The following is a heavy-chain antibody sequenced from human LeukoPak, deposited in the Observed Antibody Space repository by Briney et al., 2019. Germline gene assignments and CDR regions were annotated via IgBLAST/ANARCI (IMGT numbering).Heavy chain of an antibody. CDR3: AKSVESAVTTNPYFDF. J-gene: IGHJ4*02. CDR1: GFTFSDYA. CDR2: ISGSGGST. Sequence: GGSLRCSCEASGFTFSDYAMSWVRQALGKGLKWVSVISGSGGSTYNADSVKGRLTISRDNSKNLLYLQMNSLRAEDTAVYYCAKSVESAVTTNPYFDFWSQGALVTVSS. D-gene: IGHD4-17*01. V-gene: IGHV3-23*01.